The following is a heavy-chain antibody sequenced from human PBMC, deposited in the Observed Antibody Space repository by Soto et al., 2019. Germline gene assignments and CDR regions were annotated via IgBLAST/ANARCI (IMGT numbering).Heavy chain of an antibody. D-gene: IGHD3-22*01. Sequence: ASGYTFTSYGISWVRQAPGQGLEWMGWISAYNGNTNYAQKLQGRVTMTTDTSTSTAYMELRSLRSDDTAVYYCARHKIVVVTDAFDIWGQGTMVTVSS. CDR2: ISAYNGNT. CDR3: ARHKIVVVTDAFDI. J-gene: IGHJ3*02. V-gene: IGHV1-18*04. CDR1: GYTFTSYG.